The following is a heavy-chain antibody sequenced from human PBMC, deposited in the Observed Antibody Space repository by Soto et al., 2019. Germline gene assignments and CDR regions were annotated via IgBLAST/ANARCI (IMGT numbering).Heavy chain of an antibody. CDR3: AHDTSGWRWLPDV. Sequence: SGPTLVNPTQTLTLTCSFSGFSLSTSGVGVGWIRQPPGKAPEWLGIIYWNDDKRYSPSLKTRVTITKDTSRNQVVLIMTSVEADDTATYYCAHDTSGWRWLPDVWRQGTTVTVSS. D-gene: IGHD2-21*01. CDR2: IYWNDDK. CDR1: GFSLSTSGVG. V-gene: IGHV2-5*01. J-gene: IGHJ6*02.